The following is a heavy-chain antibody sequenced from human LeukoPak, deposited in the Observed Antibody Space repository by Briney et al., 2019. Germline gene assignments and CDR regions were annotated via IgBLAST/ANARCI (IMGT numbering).Heavy chain of an antibody. Sequence: PSQTLSLTCTVSGGSISSGSYYWSWIRQPAGKGLEWIGRIYTSGSTNYNPSLKSRVTISVDTSKNQFSLKLSSVTAADTAVYYCARVEDNWNYYYYMDVWGKGTTVTVSS. J-gene: IGHJ6*03. D-gene: IGHD1-20*01. V-gene: IGHV4-61*02. CDR1: GGSISSGSYY. CDR3: ARVEDNWNYYYYMDV. CDR2: IYTSGST.